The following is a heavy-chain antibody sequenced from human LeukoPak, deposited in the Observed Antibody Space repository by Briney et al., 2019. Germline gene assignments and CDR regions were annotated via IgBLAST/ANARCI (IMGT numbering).Heavy chain of an antibody. CDR2: IYYSGST. J-gene: IGHJ5*02. V-gene: IGHV4-39*01. D-gene: IGHD1-26*01. CDR1: GGSISSSGYY. CDR3: ARHEYSGSYYGLSWFDP. Sequence: PSETLSLTCTVSGGSISSSGYYWGWIRQPPGKGLEWIASIYYSGSTYYNPSLKSRVTISVDTSKNQLSLKLSSPTAADTAVYYCARHEYSGSYYGLSWFDPWGQGTLVTVSS.